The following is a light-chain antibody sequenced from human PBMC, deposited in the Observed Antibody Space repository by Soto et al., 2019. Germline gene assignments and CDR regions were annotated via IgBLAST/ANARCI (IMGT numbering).Light chain of an antibody. CDR1: QSVNSN. Sequence: EIVMTQSPATLSVSPGERATLSCRASQSVNSNLAWYQQKPGQAPRLLIYGTSTRATGIPARFSGSGSGTEFTLTISSLQSEDFAVYYCQQYNNWPPYTFGQGTKLETK. CDR3: QQYNNWPPYT. V-gene: IGKV3-15*01. J-gene: IGKJ2*01. CDR2: GTS.